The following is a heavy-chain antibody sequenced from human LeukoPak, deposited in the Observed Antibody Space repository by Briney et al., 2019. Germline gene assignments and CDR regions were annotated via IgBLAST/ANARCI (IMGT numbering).Heavy chain of an antibody. CDR2: INSDGSST. CDR1: GFTFSSYW. Sequence: GGSLRLSCAASGFTFSSYWMHWVPQATGKGLVWVSRINSDGSSTSYADSVKGRFTISRDNAKNTLYLQMNSLRAEDTAVYYCARDQGQLGGWFDPWGQGTLVTVSS. J-gene: IGHJ5*02. D-gene: IGHD6-6*01. CDR3: ARDQGQLGGWFDP. V-gene: IGHV3-74*01.